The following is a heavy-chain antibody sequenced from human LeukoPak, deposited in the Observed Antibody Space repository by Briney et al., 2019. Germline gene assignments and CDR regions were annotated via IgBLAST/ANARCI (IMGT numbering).Heavy chain of an antibody. V-gene: IGHV3-33*06. J-gene: IGHJ6*01. CDR2: IWYDGSNK. CDR1: GFTFSSYG. Sequence: GGSLRLSCAASGFTFSSYGMHWVRQAPGKGLEWVAVIWYDGSNKYYADSVKRRFTISGDNSNNTLYLQMHSLRAEDAAVFYFAKTRLGSYSDYYYSMEVWGKGSTVTVSS. CDR3: AKTRLGSYSDYYYSMEV. D-gene: IGHD3-10*01.